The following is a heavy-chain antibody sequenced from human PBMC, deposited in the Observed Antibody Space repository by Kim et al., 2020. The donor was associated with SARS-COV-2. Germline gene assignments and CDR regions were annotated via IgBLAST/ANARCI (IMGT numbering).Heavy chain of an antibody. J-gene: IGHJ6*02. V-gene: IGHV3-23*01. CDR3: AKGSGFDYYSGMDV. D-gene: IGHD3-10*01. Sequence: ADSVKRRFTNSTDKSKNTLYRQMNNLRGEDTAVYYCAKGSGFDYYSGMDVWGQGTTVTVSS.